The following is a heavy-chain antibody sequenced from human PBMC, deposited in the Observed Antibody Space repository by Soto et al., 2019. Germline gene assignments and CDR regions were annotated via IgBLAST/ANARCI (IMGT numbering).Heavy chain of an antibody. CDR2: IIPIFGSA. Sequence: SVKFYCKGCAGTFSSHAISWLRQAPGQGIEWLGGIIPIFGSANYAQKFQGRLMITADQSTSTAYMEMSSLRSEDTVVYYCARDQGGSHDYWG. D-gene: IGHD1-26*01. CDR3: ARDQGGSHDY. CDR1: AGTFSSHA. J-gene: IGHJ4*01. V-gene: IGHV1-69*13.